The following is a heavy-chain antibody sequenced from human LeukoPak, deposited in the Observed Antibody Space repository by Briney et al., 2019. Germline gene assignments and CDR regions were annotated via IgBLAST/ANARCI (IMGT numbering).Heavy chain of an antibody. CDR2: ISGSGERT. J-gene: IGHJ4*02. Sequence: GGSLRLSCAASGFTFSSFAMSWVRQAPGKGLEWVSSISGSGERTYYADYVKGRFTVSKDNSKNTLNLQLNSLRAEDTAVYYCAKDAIGQYRPYYFDCWGQGTPVTVSS. D-gene: IGHD3-16*02. CDR3: AKDAIGQYRPYYFDC. CDR1: GFTFSSFA. V-gene: IGHV3-23*01.